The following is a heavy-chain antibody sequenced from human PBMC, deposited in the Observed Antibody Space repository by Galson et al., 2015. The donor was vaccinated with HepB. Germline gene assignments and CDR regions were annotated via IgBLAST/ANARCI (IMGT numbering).Heavy chain of an antibody. CDR2: ISGNSGSI. CDR3: AGGKEWLVRYFQH. V-gene: IGHV3-9*01. D-gene: IGHD6-19*01. Sequence: SLRLSCAASGFTFDDYAMHWVRQAPGKGLEWVAGISGNSGSIGYADSVKGRFTISRDNAKNSLYLQMNSLRAEDTALYYCAGGKEWLVRYFQHWGQGTLVTVSS. CDR1: GFTFDDYA. J-gene: IGHJ1*01.